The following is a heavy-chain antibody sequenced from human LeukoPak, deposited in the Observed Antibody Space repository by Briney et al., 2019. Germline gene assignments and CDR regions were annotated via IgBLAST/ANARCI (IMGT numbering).Heavy chain of an antibody. Sequence: SGPTLVKPTLTLTLTCTFSGFSLSTSGVSVGWIRQPPGKALEWLALLYWNDDERYSPSLKSRLSITKDTSKNQVVLTMTNMDPVDTATYFCAHRHHIPGDGYNYDFDYWGQGTLVTVSS. D-gene: IGHD5-24*01. CDR1: GFSLSTSGVS. CDR2: LYWNDDE. J-gene: IGHJ4*02. CDR3: AHRHHIPGDGYNYDFDY. V-gene: IGHV2-5*01.